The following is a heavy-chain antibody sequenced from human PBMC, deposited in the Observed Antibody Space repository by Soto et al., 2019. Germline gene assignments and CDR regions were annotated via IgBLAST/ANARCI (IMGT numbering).Heavy chain of an antibody. J-gene: IGHJ5*02. Sequence: SETLSLTCTFSGGSISSGGYYWSWIRQHPGKGLEWIGYIYYSGSTYYNPSLKSRVTISVDTSKNQFSLKLSSVTAADTAVYYCARGRLWSNNWFDPWGQGTLVTVSS. V-gene: IGHV4-31*03. D-gene: IGHD2-8*02. CDR1: GGSISSGGYY. CDR3: ARGRLWSNNWFDP. CDR2: IYYSGST.